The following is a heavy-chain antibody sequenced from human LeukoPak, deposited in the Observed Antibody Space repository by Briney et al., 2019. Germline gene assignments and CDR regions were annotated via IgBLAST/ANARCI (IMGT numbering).Heavy chain of an antibody. Sequence: GGSLRLSCAASGFTFSSYAMSWVRQAPGKGLEWVSAISGSGGSAYYADSVKGRFTISRDNSKNTLYLQTNSLRAEDTALYYCARRAYCGGDCYSGSYYYYGMDVWGQGTTVTVSS. V-gene: IGHV3-23*01. J-gene: IGHJ6*02. D-gene: IGHD2-21*02. CDR3: ARRAYCGGDCYSGSYYYYGMDV. CDR2: ISGSGGSA. CDR1: GFTFSSYA.